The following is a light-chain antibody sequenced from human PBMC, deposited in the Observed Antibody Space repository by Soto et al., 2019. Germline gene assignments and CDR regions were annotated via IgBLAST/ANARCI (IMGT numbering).Light chain of an antibody. J-gene: IGLJ3*02. Sequence: QSALTQPPSASGSPGQSVTISCTGTSSDVGGYNYVSWYQQHPGKAPKVMINEVSKRPSGVPDRFSGSKSGNTASLTVSGLQAEDEADYYCSSYAGSNNWLFGGGTTLTVL. CDR2: EVS. CDR3: SSYAGSNNWL. V-gene: IGLV2-8*01. CDR1: SSDVGGYNY.